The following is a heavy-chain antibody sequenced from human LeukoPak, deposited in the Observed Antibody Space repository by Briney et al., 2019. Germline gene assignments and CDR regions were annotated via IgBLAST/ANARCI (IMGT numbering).Heavy chain of an antibody. J-gene: IGHJ4*02. V-gene: IGHV4-39*01. D-gene: IGHD3-22*01. CDR2: IYYSGST. CDR3: ARYASSGYYRYYFDY. Sequence: SETLSLTCTVSGGSISSSSYSWGWIRQPPGKGLEWIGPIYYSGSTYYNPSLKSRVTISEDTSKNQFSLNLSSVTAADTAVYYCARYASSGYYRYYFDYWGQGTLVTVSS. CDR1: GGSISSSSYS.